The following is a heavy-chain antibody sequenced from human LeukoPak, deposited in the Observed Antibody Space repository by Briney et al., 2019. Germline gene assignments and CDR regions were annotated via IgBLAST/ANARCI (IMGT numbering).Heavy chain of an antibody. Sequence: GASVKVSCKVSGNSLTELPMHWVRQAPGKGLEWMGGFDPEDGETIYEQKFQGRVTMTEDTSTDTAYMELSSLRSEDTAVYYCAKGGAFGGSGGYYYALDYWGQGTLVTVSS. CDR1: GNSLTELP. CDR2: FDPEDGET. CDR3: AKGGAFGGSGGYYYALDY. V-gene: IGHV1-24*01. J-gene: IGHJ4*02. D-gene: IGHD3-22*01.